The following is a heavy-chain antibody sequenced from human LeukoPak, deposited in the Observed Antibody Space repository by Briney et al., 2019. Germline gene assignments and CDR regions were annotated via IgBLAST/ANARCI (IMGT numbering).Heavy chain of an antibody. CDR3: ATEKPSRGYYDSSGPGIALFDI. Sequence: GASVKVSCKASGYTFTSYGISWVRQAPGQGLEWMGWISAYNGNTNYAQKLQGRVTMTTDTSTSTAYMELRSLRSDDTAVYYCATEKPSRGYYDSSGPGIALFDIWGQGTMVTVSS. CDR1: GYTFTSYG. D-gene: IGHD3-22*01. V-gene: IGHV1-18*01. J-gene: IGHJ3*02. CDR2: ISAYNGNT.